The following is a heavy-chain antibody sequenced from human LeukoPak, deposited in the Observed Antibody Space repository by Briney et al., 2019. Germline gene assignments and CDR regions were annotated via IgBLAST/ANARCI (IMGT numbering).Heavy chain of an antibody. CDR3: ARLGGARGSY. CDR2: INPNSGGT. Sequence: ASVKVSCKASGYTFTGHYMHWVRQAPGQGLEWMGLINPNSGGTNYTQKFQGRVTMTRDTSISTAYMKLSRLRSDDTAVYYCARLGGARGSYWGQGTLVTVSS. D-gene: IGHD3-16*01. V-gene: IGHV1-2*02. CDR1: GYTFTGHY. J-gene: IGHJ4*02.